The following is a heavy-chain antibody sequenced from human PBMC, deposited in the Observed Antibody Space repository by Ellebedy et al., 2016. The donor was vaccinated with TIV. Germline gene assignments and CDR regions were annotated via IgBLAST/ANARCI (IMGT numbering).Heavy chain of an antibody. CDR3: ARAEAGGPFDS. Sequence: AASVKVSCKASGYTFITYGINWARQAPGQGLEWMGWISSYNGNTNYAQKFQGRVTLTRDTSTSTAYMELRSLRSADTAFYYCARAEAGGPFDSWGQGTLVTVSS. CDR1: GYTFITYG. V-gene: IGHV1-18*01. J-gene: IGHJ4*02. CDR2: ISSYNGNT. D-gene: IGHD3-16*01.